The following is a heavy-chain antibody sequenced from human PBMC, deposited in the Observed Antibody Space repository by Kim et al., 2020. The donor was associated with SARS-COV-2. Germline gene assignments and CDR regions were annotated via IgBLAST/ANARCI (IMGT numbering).Heavy chain of an antibody. J-gene: IGHJ4*02. V-gene: IGHV3-7*01. CDR2: ITPDGSSE. CDR3: ATHDNVDADY. CDR1: GFTFRNYC. D-gene: IGHD1-1*01. Sequence: GGSLRLSCAGSGFTFRNYCMNWVRQAPGRGLEWVAGITPDGSSEYYAGSVKGRFTSSRDNAKNLAYLQMNRLSSEDTAVYYCATHDNVDADYWGQGTLVT.